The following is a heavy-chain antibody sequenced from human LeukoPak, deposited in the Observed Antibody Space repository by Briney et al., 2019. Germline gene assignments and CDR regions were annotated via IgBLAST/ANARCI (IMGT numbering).Heavy chain of an antibody. Sequence: ASVTVSCTVSGYTLTELSMHWVRQAPGKGLEWMGGFDPGDGETIYAQKFQGRVTMTEDTSTDTAYMELSSLRSEDTAVYYCATSVVLTPPFDYWGQGTLVTVSS. J-gene: IGHJ4*02. CDR1: GYTLTELS. CDR3: ATSVVLTPPFDY. CDR2: FDPGDGET. D-gene: IGHD2-8*01. V-gene: IGHV1-24*01.